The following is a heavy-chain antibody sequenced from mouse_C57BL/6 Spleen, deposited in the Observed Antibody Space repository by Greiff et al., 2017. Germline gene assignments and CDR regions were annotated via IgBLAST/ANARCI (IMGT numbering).Heavy chain of an antibody. CDR1: GFTFSDYG. D-gene: IGHD2-1*01. Sequence: EVHLVESGGGLVKPGGSLKLSCAASGFTFSDYGMHWVRQAPEKGLEWVAYISSGSSTIYYADTVKGRFTISRDNAKNTLFLQMTSLRSEDTAMYYCAKPIYYGNLYYFDYWGQGTTLTVSS. J-gene: IGHJ2*01. V-gene: IGHV5-17*01. CDR3: AKPIYYGNLYYFDY. CDR2: ISSGSSTI.